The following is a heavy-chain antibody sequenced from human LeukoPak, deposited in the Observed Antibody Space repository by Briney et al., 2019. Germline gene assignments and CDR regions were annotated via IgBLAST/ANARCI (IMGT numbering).Heavy chain of an antibody. V-gene: IGHV3-21*04. CDR3: AKANWGSLFDY. Sequence: GGSLRLSCAASGFTFSSYSMNWVRQAPGKGLEWVSSISSSSSYIYYADSVKGRFTISRDNTKNSLYLQMNSLRAEDTALYYCAKANWGSLFDYWGQGALVTVSS. CDR1: GFTFSSYS. J-gene: IGHJ4*02. CDR2: ISSSSSYI. D-gene: IGHD7-27*01.